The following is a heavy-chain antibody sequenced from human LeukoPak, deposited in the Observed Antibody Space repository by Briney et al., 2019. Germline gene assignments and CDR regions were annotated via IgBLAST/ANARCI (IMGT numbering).Heavy chain of an antibody. CDR2: IYYSGST. CDR3: ARDRGYYFGSGSYLGD. Sequence: SETLSLTCTVSGGSISTYYWSWIRQPPGKGLEWIGYIYYSGSTNYNPSLKSRVTISVDTSKNQFSLKLSSVTAADTAVYYCARDRGYYFGSGSYLGDWGQGTLVIVSS. V-gene: IGHV4-59*01. D-gene: IGHD3-10*01. CDR1: GGSISTYY. J-gene: IGHJ4*02.